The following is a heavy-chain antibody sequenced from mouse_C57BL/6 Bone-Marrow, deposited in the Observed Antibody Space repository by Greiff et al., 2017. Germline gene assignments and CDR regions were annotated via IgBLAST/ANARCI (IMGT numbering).Heavy chain of an antibody. Sequence: EVQLQQSGPELVKPGVSVKISCKASGYTFTDYYMNWVKQSHGKSLEWIGDINPNNGGTSYNQKFKGKATLTVDKSSSTAYMELRSLTSADSAVYYCAIYGSSYAMDYWGQGTSVTVSS. D-gene: IGHD1-1*01. CDR3: AIYGSSYAMDY. CDR1: GYTFTDYY. J-gene: IGHJ4*01. CDR2: INPNNGGT. V-gene: IGHV1-26*01.